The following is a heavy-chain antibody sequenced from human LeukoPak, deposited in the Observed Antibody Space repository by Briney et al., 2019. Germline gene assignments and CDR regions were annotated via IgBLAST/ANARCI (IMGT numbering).Heavy chain of an antibody. D-gene: IGHD6-13*01. CDR3: ARDPIAAAGTSSSSSYYYYYMDV. J-gene: IGHJ6*03. Sequence: ASVKVSCKASGYTFTSYDINWVRQATGQGLEWMGWMNPNSGNTGYAQKFQGRVTITRNTSISTAYMELSSLRSEDTAVYYCARDPIAAAGTSSSSSYYYYYMDVWGKGTTVTISS. CDR1: GYTFTSYD. V-gene: IGHV1-8*03. CDR2: MNPNSGNT.